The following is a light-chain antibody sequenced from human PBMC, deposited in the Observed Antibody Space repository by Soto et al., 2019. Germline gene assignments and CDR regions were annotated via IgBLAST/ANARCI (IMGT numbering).Light chain of an antibody. Sequence: QSVLTQPPSASGTPGQRVTISCSGSSSNIGSNSVYWYQQLPGTAPKLLIYSNSQRPSGVPDRFSGSKSGTSASLAINGLRSEDEADYYCAAWDDSLSGLVFGGGTKLTVL. J-gene: IGLJ2*01. CDR2: SNS. V-gene: IGLV1-47*02. CDR1: SSNIGSNS. CDR3: AAWDDSLSGLV.